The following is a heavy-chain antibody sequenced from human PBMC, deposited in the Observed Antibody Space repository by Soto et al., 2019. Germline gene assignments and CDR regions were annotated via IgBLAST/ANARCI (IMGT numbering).Heavy chain of an antibody. CDR1: GFTFSSYA. CDR3: AKDRSDYYGSGSYYS. CDR2: ISGSGGST. V-gene: IGHV3-23*01. Sequence: EVQLLESGGGLVQPGGSLRLSCAASGFTFSSYAMSWVRQAPGKGLEWVSAISGSGGSTYYADSVKGRFTISRDNSKNTLDLQMNSLRAGDTAVYYCAKDRSDYYGSGSYYSWGQGTLVTVSS. J-gene: IGHJ5*02. D-gene: IGHD3-10*01.